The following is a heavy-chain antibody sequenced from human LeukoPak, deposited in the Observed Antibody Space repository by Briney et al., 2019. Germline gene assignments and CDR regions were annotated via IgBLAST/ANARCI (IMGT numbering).Heavy chain of an antibody. CDR2: IYYTGST. J-gene: IGHJ2*01. V-gene: IGHV4-59*08. Sequence: PSETLSLTCTVSGGSISTYYWSWVRQPPGKGLDWIGYIYYTGSTNSNPSPKSRVTISPDTPRNQFSLKLSSVTAADTAVYYCARRARENWYFDLWGRGTLVTVSS. CDR1: GGSISTYY. CDR3: ARRARENWYFDL.